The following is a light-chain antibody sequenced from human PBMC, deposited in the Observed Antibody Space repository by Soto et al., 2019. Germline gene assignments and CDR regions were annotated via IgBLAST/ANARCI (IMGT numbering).Light chain of an antibody. CDR1: SSDVGGYNY. CDR3: SSYRTSNTRQIV. Sequence: QSALTQPASVSGSPGQSITISCTGTSSDVGGYNYVSWYQHHPGKAPKLMIYDVSNRPSGVSNRFSGSKSGNTASLSSSGLQPEDEAGYYCSSYRTSNTRQIVCGTGTKVTVL. CDR2: DVS. V-gene: IGLV2-14*03. J-gene: IGLJ1*01.